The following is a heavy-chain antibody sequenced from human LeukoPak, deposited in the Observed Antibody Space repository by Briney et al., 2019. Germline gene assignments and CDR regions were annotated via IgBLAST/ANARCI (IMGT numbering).Heavy chain of an antibody. D-gene: IGHD3-3*01. CDR1: GFTVSSNY. J-gene: IGHJ4*02. Sequence: PGGSLRLPCAASGFTVSSNYMSWVRQAPGKGLEWVSVIYSGGSTYYADSVKGRFTISRDNSKNTLYLQMNSLRAEDTAVYYCAKDPLRSWSALGYFDYWGQGTLVTVSS. CDR2: IYSGGST. V-gene: IGHV3-53*01. CDR3: AKDPLRSWSALGYFDY.